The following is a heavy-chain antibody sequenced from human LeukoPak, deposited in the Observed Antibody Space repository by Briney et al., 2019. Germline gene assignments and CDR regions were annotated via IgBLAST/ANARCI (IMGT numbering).Heavy chain of an antibody. CDR2: VYYSGST. CDR3: ARGDSNSFEYLYYMDV. V-gene: IGHV4-39*07. J-gene: IGHJ6*03. D-gene: IGHD4-11*01. Sequence: SETLSLTCTVSGGSISSSSYSWGWIRQPPGKGLEWIGSVYYSGSTNSNPSLGSRLTLSVDSSKNQFSLKLTSVTAADTGVYYCARGDSNSFEYLYYMDVWGKGTTVTVSS. CDR1: GGSISSSSYS.